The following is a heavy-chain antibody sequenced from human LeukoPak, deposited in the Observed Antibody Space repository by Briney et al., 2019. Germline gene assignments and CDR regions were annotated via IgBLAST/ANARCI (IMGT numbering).Heavy chain of an antibody. CDR1: GFTFSSYG. CDR2: IWYDGSNK. D-gene: IGHD2-2*01. J-gene: IGHJ5*02. V-gene: IGHV3-33*01. Sequence: PGGSLRLSCAASGFTFSSYGMHWVRQAPGKGLEWVAVIWYDGSNKYYADSVKGRFTISKDNSKNTLYLQMNSLRAEDTAVYYCARAQKGYQLPLGSFDPWGQGTLVTVSS. CDR3: ARAQKGYQLPLGSFDP.